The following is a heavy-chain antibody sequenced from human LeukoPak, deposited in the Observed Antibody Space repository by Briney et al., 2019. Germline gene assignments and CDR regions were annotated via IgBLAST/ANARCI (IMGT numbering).Heavy chain of an antibody. Sequence: PGGSLRLSCAASGLTVGINYMSWVRQAPGKGLEWVAFMYADGSTNYSDSVKGRCTISRDNYKNNLYLQINTLRAEDTAIYYCARDRYRSGCMDVWGQGTTVTV. D-gene: IGHD6-19*01. CDR3: ARDRYRSGCMDV. CDR1: GLTVGINY. V-gene: IGHV3-53*01. J-gene: IGHJ6*02. CDR2: MYADGST.